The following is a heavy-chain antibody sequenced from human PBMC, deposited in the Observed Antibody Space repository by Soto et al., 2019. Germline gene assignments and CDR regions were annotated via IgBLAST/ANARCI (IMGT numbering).Heavy chain of an antibody. CDR2: ISSSSSYI. V-gene: IGHV3-21*01. J-gene: IGHJ4*02. Sequence: PGGSLRLSCAASGFTFRSYSMNWVRQAPGKGLEWVSSISSSSSYIYYADSVKGRFTISRDNAKNSLYLQMNSLRAEDTAVYYCARDNWYDSSAYYGYWGQGTLVTVSS. CDR3: ARDNWYDSSAYYGY. CDR1: GFTFRSYS. D-gene: IGHD3-22*01.